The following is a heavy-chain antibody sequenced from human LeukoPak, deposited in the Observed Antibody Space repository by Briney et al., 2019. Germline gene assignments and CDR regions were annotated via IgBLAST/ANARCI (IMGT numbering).Heavy chain of an antibody. CDR3: AKGGRWDYYDSSH. CDR2: ISGSGGST. Sequence: PGGSLRLSCAASGFTLRSYAMTCVRGAPGKGLEWVSGISGSGGSTFYADSEKGRFTISRDNYKNTLYLQMNSLRAEDTAVYYCAKGGRWDYYDSSHWGEGTIVTDSS. CDR1: GFTLRSYA. D-gene: IGHD3-22*01. J-gene: IGHJ3*01. V-gene: IGHV3-23*01.